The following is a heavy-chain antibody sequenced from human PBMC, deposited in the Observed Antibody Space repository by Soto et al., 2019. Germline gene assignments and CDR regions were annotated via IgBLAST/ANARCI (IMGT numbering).Heavy chain of an antibody. V-gene: IGHV1-3*01. Sequence: ASVKVSCKASGYTFTSYAMHWVRQAPGQRLEWMGWINAGNGNTKYSQKFQGRVTITRDTSASTAYMELSSLRSEDTAVYYCARGFRYFDWLPAPYYYYGLDVWGQGTTVTVSS. D-gene: IGHD3-9*01. J-gene: IGHJ6*02. CDR1: GYTFTSYA. CDR2: INAGNGNT. CDR3: ARGFRYFDWLPAPYYYYGLDV.